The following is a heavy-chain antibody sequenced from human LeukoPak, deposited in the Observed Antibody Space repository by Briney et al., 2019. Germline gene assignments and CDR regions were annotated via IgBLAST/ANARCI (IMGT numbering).Heavy chain of an antibody. J-gene: IGHJ4*02. CDR1: GGSSRGYI. CDR3: ARVGSGYDFFYC. CDR2: VYSSGST. D-gene: IGHD3/OR15-3a*01. V-gene: IGHV4-4*07. Sequence: SEALSLTCIVSGGSSRGYIWSWIRPPAGKGREWLGRVYSSGSTKYNASFESRVTMSVDTSKNQFSLKLNFVTAADTAVYYCARVGSGYDFFYCWGQGTLVTVSS.